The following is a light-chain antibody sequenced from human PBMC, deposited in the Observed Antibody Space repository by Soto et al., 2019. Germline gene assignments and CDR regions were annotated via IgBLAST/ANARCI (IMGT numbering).Light chain of an antibody. CDR3: QQYDTSPRT. J-gene: IGKJ1*01. V-gene: IGKV3-20*01. CDR2: GAS. Sequence: EVMLTQSPGTLSLSPGERATLSCRASQSVSSNYLAWYQQKSGQAPRLLIYGASNRATGIPDRFSGSGSGTDFPLTFRRLEPEDFAVYYCQQYDTSPRTFGQGTKVEFK. CDR1: QSVSSNY.